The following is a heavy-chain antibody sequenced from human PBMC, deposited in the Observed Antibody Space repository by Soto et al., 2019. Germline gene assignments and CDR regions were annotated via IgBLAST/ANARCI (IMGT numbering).Heavy chain of an antibody. CDR3: ARDGTYSYSSAFDY. J-gene: IGHJ4*02. V-gene: IGHV4-38-2*02. CDR2: IHHSGTT. CDR1: GYSISSGHY. Sequence: SETLSLTCSVSGYSISSGHYWGWVRQPPGKGLEWIGSIHHSGTTYNNPSLKSRVTISVETSKNQFSLKLTSMTAADTAVYYCARDGTYSYSSAFDYWGQGTQVTVSS. D-gene: IGHD6-6*01.